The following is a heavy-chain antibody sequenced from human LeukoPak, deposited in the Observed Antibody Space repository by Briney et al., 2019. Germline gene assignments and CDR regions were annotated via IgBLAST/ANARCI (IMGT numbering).Heavy chain of an antibody. J-gene: IGHJ4*02. CDR2: LYYSGST. CDR1: GGSISSSSYY. CDR3: ARRRVVVVAATHIGFDY. Sequence: TSETLSLTCTVSGGSISSSSYYWGWIRQPPGKGLEWIGNLYYSGSTYYNPSLKSRVTISVDTSKNQFSLKLSSVTAADTAVYYCARRRVVVVAATHIGFDYWGQGTLVTVSS. D-gene: IGHD2-15*01. V-gene: IGHV4-39*07.